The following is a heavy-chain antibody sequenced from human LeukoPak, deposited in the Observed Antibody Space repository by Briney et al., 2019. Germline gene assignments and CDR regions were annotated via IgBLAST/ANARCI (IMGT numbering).Heavy chain of an antibody. J-gene: IGHJ4*02. D-gene: IGHD2-15*01. CDR3: ASVGGRVAAVVDY. Sequence: GGSLRLSCTASGFSFSTFAMSWVRQTPGKGLEWVSGMIGTGSTYYADSVKGRFTISRDNAKNSLYLQMNSLRAEDTAVYYCASVGGRVAAVVDYWGQGTLVTVSS. V-gene: IGHV3-48*03. CDR2: MIGTGST. CDR1: GFSFSTFA.